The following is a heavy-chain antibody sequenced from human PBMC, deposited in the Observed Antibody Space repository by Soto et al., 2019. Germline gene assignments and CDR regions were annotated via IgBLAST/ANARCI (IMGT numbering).Heavy chain of an antibody. CDR2: IIPIFGTA. D-gene: IGHD6-13*01. V-gene: IGHV1-69*13. CDR1: GGTFSSYA. CDR3: ARSRIAAAPSWFDP. Sequence: GASVKVSCKASGGTFSSYAISWVRQAPGQGLEWMGGIIPIFGTANYAQKFQGRVTITADESTSTAYMELSSLRSGDTAVYYCARSRIAAAPSWFDPWGQGTLVTVSS. J-gene: IGHJ5*02.